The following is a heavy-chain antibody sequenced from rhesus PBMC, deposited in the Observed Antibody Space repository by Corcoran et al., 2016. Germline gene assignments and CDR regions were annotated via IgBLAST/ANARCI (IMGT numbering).Heavy chain of an antibody. CDR3: ARNEDTATVRGVFDY. D-gene: IGHD5-12*01. V-gene: IGHV4-160*01. CDR1: GGSISSHY. J-gene: IGHJ4*01. Sequence: QVQLQESGPGLVKPSETLSLTCAVSGGSISSHYWSWIRQAPGKGLEGVGRSNGSRGSTAYNPSLKSRVNISTDTSKNQFSLTLRSVTAADTAVYYCARNEDTATVRGVFDYWGQGVLVTVSS. CDR2: SNGSRGST.